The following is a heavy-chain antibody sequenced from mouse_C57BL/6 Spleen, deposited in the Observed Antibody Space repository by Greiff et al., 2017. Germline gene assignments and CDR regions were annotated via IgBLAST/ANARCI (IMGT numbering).Heavy chain of an antibody. Sequence: EVQLQQSEADLVQPGTSMKLSCTASGYTFTDYYMPWVRQVPVQGLEWIGNINSDGSSTYYLDSFKSQFIISRDKSTNMLYMQMSSLKSEDPATYYCARDDGGSEWYFDVWGKGTTVTVSS. V-gene: IGHV5-16*01. D-gene: IGHD1-1*02. CDR2: INSDGSST. CDR3: ARDDGGSEWYFDV. J-gene: IGHJ1*03. CDR1: GYTFTDYY.